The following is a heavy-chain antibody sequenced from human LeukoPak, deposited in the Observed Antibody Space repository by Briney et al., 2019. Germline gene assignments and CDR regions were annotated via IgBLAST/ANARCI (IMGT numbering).Heavy chain of an antibody. J-gene: IGHJ4*02. CDR1: GGSFSGYY. Sequence: SETLSLTCAVYGGSFSGYYWSWIRQPPGKGLEWIGEINHSGSTNYNPSLKSRVTISVDTSKNQFSLKLSSVTAADTAVYYCARGYWILDYWGQGTLVTVSS. CDR3: ARGYWILDY. CDR2: INHSGST. D-gene: IGHD1-1*01. V-gene: IGHV4-34*01.